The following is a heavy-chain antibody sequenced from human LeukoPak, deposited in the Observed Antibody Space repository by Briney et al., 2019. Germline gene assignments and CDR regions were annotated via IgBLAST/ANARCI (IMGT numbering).Heavy chain of an antibody. Sequence: SETLSLTCTVSGGSISSGDYYWSWIRQPPGKGLEWIGYIYYSGSTYYNPSLKSRVTISVDTSKHQFSLKLSSVTAADTAVYYCARIPSGSAHCSGGSCYSSGYYGMDVWGQGTTVTVSS. V-gene: IGHV4-30-4*01. CDR1: GGSISSGDYY. J-gene: IGHJ6*02. D-gene: IGHD2-15*01. CDR3: ARIPSGSAHCSGGSCYSSGYYGMDV. CDR2: IYYSGST.